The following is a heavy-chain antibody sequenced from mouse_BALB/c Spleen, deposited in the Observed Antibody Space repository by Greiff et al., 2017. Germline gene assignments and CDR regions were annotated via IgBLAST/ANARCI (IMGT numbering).Heavy chain of an antibody. J-gene: IGHJ3*01. CDR2: ISSGGST. CDR1: GFTFSSYA. Sequence: EVKLQESGGGLVKPGGSLKLSCAASGFTFSSYAMSWVRQTPEKRLEWVASISSGGSTYYPDSVKGRFTISRDNARNILYLQMSSLRSEDTAMYYCARADYDPEAWFAYWGQGTLVTVSA. D-gene: IGHD2-4*01. V-gene: IGHV5-6-5*01. CDR3: ARADYDPEAWFAY.